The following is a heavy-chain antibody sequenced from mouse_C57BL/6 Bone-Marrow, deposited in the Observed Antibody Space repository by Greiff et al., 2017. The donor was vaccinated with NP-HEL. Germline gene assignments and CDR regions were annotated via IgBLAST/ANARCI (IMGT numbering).Heavy chain of an antibody. CDR2: IDPENGDT. J-gene: IGHJ2*01. CDR3: TTFYYGNYVEPFDY. D-gene: IGHD2-1*01. V-gene: IGHV14-4*01. CDR1: GFNIKDDY. Sequence: VQLQQSGAELVRPGASVKLSCTASGFNIKDDYMHWVKQRPEQGLEWIGWIDPENGDTEYASKFQGKATITADTSSHTAYLQLSSLTSEDTAVYYCTTFYYGNYVEPFDYWGQGTTLTVSS.